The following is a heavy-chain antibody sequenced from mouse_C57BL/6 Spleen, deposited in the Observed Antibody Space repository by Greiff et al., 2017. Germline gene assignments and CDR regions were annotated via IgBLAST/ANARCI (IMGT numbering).Heavy chain of an antibody. CDR2: IYPGDGDT. J-gene: IGHJ2*01. CDR3: ARDYGSSYRDY. Sequence: QVQLKHSGAELVKPGASVKISCKASGYAFSSYWMNWVKQRPGKGLEWIGQIYPGDGDTNYNGKFKGKATLTADKSSSTAYMQLSSLTSEDAAVYFCARDYGSSYRDYWGQGTTLTVSS. D-gene: IGHD1-1*01. CDR1: GYAFSSYW. V-gene: IGHV1-80*01.